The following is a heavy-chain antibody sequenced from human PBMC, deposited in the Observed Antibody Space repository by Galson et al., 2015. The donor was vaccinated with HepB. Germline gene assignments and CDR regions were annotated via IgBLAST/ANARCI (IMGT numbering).Heavy chain of an antibody. V-gene: IGHV1-69*13. CDR1: GGTFSTFA. J-gene: IGHJ5*02. CDR2: IVPIFGTS. CDR3: ARSGFSSSNNWFDP. Sequence: SVKVSCKASGGTFSTFAINWVRQAPGQGLEWMGVIVPIFGTSKYAQKFQGRVTITADESTRTVYMDLSGLRSEDTAVYYCARSGFSSSNNWFDPWGQGALVTVSS. D-gene: IGHD6-6*01.